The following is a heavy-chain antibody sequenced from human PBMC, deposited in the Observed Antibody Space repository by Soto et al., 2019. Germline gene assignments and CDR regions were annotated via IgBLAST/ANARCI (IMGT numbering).Heavy chain of an antibody. CDR2: ISAYNGNT. D-gene: IGHD3-22*01. CDR1: GYTFTTYG. V-gene: IGHV1-18*01. Sequence: QVQLVQSGGEVKKPGASVKVSCKASGYTFTTYGISWLRQAPGQGLEWMGWISAYNGNTSYAQKLQGRVTMTTDTSTSTAYMELRSLRSDDTAVYYCARVFFRLFAFDIWGQGTMVTVSS. J-gene: IGHJ3*02. CDR3: ARVFFRLFAFDI.